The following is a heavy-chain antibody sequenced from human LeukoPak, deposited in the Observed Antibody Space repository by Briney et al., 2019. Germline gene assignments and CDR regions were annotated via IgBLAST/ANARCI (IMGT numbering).Heavy chain of an antibody. Sequence: GGSLRLSCAASGFTFSSYAMSWVRQAPGKGLEWVLAISGSGGSTYYADSVKGRFTISRDNSKNTLYLQMNSLRAEDTAVYYCAKANMITFGGVIANWGQGTLVTVSS. D-gene: IGHD3-16*02. J-gene: IGHJ4*02. CDR3: AKANMITFGGVIAN. CDR2: ISGSGGST. V-gene: IGHV3-23*01. CDR1: GFTFSSYA.